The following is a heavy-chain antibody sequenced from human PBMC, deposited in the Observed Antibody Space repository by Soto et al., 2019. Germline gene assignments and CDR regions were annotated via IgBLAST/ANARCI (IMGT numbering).Heavy chain of an antibody. CDR2: IYYSGST. CDR1: GGSISSSSYY. J-gene: IGHJ6*02. D-gene: IGHD7-27*01. V-gene: IGHV4-39*01. Sequence: SETLSLTCTVSGGSISSSSYYWGWIRQPPGKGLEWIGSIYYSGSTYYNPSLKSRVTISVDTSKNQFSLKLSSVTAADTAVYYCASAKLTYYYSGMDVWGQGTTVTVSS. CDR3: ASAKLTYYYSGMDV.